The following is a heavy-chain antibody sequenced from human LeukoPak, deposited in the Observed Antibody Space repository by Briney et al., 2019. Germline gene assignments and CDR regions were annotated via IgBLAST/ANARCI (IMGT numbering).Heavy chain of an antibody. CDR2: INPNSGGT. Sequence: GASVKVSCKASGYTFTSYDINWVRQATGQGLEWMGWINPNSGGTNYAQKFQGRVTMTRDTSISTAYMELSRLRSDDTAVYYCARDASSYYYDSSGPLYYFDYWGQGTLVTVSS. CDR3: ARDASSYYYDSSGPLYYFDY. CDR1: GYTFTSYD. J-gene: IGHJ4*02. V-gene: IGHV1-2*02. D-gene: IGHD3-22*01.